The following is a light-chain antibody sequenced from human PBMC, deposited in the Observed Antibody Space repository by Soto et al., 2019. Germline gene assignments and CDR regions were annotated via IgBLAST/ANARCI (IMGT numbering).Light chain of an antibody. CDR2: GAS. J-gene: IGKJ1*01. CDR3: QQYNSYSPT. V-gene: IGKV3-15*01. CDR1: QSVSSN. Sequence: EKVMTQPPATLSVSPGERATLSCRASQSVSSNLAWYQQKPGQAPRLLIYGASTRATGIPARFSGSGSGTEFTLTISSLQPDDSATYYCQQYNSYSPTFGQGTKVDIK.